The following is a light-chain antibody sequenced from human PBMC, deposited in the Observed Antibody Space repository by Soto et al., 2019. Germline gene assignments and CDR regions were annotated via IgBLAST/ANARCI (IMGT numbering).Light chain of an antibody. CDR3: SSYTSSSTGDV. CDR2: DVS. J-gene: IGLJ1*01. Sequence: QCALTQPASVSGSPGQSITISCTGTSSDVGGYNYVSWYQQHPGKAPKLMIYDVSNRPSGVSNRFSGSKSGNTASLTISGLQAEDEADYYCSSYTSSSTGDVFGTGTKVTVL. V-gene: IGLV2-14*01. CDR1: SSDVGGYNY.